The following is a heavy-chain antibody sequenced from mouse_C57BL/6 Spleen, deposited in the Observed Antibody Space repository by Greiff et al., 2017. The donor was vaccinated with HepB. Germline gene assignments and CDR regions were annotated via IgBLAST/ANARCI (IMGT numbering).Heavy chain of an antibody. J-gene: IGHJ4*01. CDR1: GYTFTNYW. CDR3: SRHGNYGRPAMDY. V-gene: IGHV1-63*01. CDR2: IYPGSGYT. Sequence: QVQLKQSGAELVRPGTSVKMSCKASGYTFTNYWIGWAKQRPGHGLEWIGDIYPGSGYTNYNEKFKGKATLTAATSSSTAYMQFSSLTSEDSAIYYWSRHGNYGRPAMDYWGQGTSLTVSS. D-gene: IGHD2-1*01.